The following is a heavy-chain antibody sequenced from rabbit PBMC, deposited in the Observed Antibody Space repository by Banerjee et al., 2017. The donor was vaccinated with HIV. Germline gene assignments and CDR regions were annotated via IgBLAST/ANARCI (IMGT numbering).Heavy chain of an antibody. CDR1: GFDFSTYY. D-gene: IGHD7-1*01. J-gene: IGHJ4*01. Sequence: QQLKESGGGLVQPGGSLKLSCMSSGFDFSTYYMSWVRQAPGKGLEWIGYIDPVFGSTYYASWVNGRFTISSHNAQNTLYLQLNSLTAADTATYFCARGDGAYAGYDGLWGPGTLVTVS. V-gene: IGHV1S7*01. CDR3: ARGDGAYAGYDGL. CDR2: IDPVFGST.